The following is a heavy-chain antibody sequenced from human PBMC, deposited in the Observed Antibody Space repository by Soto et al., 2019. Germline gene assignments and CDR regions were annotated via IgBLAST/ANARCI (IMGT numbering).Heavy chain of an antibody. D-gene: IGHD3-16*01. V-gene: IGHV1-8*01. CDR1: GYTFTSYD. Sequence: GASVNVSCKASGYTFTSYDINWVLQATGQGLEWMGWMNPNSGNTGYAQKFQGRVTMTRNTSISTAYMALSSLRSEDTAVYYCARSRLEAVFDPWGQGTLVPVSS. CDR3: ARSRLEAVFDP. J-gene: IGHJ5*02. CDR2: MNPNSGNT.